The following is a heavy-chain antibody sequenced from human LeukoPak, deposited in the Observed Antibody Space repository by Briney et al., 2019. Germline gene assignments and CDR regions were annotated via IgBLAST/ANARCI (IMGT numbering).Heavy chain of an antibody. V-gene: IGHV3-23*01. CDR1: GFTFSSYA. J-gene: IGHJ4*02. CDR3: AKAAWGGSGNYFFDH. D-gene: IGHD2-15*01. Sequence: PGGSLRLSCAASGFTFSSYAMTWVRQAPGKGLEWVSGISGSGGNTYYADSVKGRFTISRDNPKNTLHLQMNSLRAEDTAVYYCAKAAWGGSGNYFFDHWGQGTLVTVSS. CDR2: ISGSGGNT.